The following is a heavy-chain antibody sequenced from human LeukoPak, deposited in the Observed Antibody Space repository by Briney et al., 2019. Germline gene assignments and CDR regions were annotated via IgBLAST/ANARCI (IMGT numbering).Heavy chain of an antibody. CDR3: AELGITMIGGV. Sequence: GSLRLSCAAYGFSSSSYWMTWVRQAPGKGLEWVANIKEDGSEKYYVDSVKGRFTISRDNAKNSLYLQMNSLRAEDTAVYYCAELGITMIGGVWGKGTTVTISS. CDR1: GFSSSSYW. CDR2: IKEDGSEK. J-gene: IGHJ6*04. V-gene: IGHV3-7*01. D-gene: IGHD3-10*02.